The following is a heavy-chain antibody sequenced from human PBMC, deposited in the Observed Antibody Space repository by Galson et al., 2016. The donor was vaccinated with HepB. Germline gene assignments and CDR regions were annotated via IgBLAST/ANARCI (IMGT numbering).Heavy chain of an antibody. CDR1: GFTFSSYA. Sequence: SLRLSCAASGFTFSSYAMSWVRQAPGKGLEWVSAISGSGGSTYYADSVKGRFTISRDNFKNTLFLQMNSLRAEDTAVFYCAKGSYSSSWYCYSDYWGQGTLVTVSS. CDR2: ISGSGGST. V-gene: IGHV3-23*01. D-gene: IGHD6-13*01. CDR3: AKGSYSSSWYCYSDY. J-gene: IGHJ4*02.